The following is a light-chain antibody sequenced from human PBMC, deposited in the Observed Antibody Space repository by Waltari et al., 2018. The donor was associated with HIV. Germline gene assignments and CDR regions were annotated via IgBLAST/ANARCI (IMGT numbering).Light chain of an antibody. J-gene: IGKJ2*01. V-gene: IGKV1-5*03. CDR3: QQYSTHYG. CDR2: RTS. CDR1: QNIDNL. Sequence: DVQMTQSPSNLSASVGDTVVITCRASQNIDNLLAWYHHRPGMAAKLLIYRTSVLENGVSSRFSGSVSGTEFTLTIRSLQPDDVGTYFCQQYSTHYGFGQGTRVE.